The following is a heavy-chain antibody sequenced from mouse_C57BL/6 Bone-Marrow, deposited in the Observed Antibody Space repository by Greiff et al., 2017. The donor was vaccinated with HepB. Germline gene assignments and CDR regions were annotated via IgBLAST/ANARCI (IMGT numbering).Heavy chain of an antibody. Sequence: VQLQQPGAELVKPGASVKLSCKASGYTFTSYWMHWVKQWPGQGLEWIGMIHPNSGSTNYNEKFKSKATLTVDKSSSTAYMQLSSLTSEDSAVYYCARGIYDYYYAMDYWGQGTSVTVSS. V-gene: IGHV1-64*01. J-gene: IGHJ4*01. CDR1: GYTFTSYW. CDR2: IHPNSGST. CDR3: ARGIYDYYYAMDY. D-gene: IGHD2-3*01.